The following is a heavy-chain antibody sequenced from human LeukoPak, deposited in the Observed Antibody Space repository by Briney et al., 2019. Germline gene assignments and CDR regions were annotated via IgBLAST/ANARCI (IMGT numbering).Heavy chain of an antibody. V-gene: IGHV1-18*01. J-gene: IGHJ6*02. Sequence: ASVKVSFKASGYTFTSYGISWVRQAPGQGLEWMGWISAYNGNTNYAQKLQGRVTMTTDTSTSTAYMELRSLRSDDTAVYYCARSNTQYSSSWYPLYGMDVWGQGTTVTVSS. CDR2: ISAYNGNT. D-gene: IGHD6-13*01. CDR3: ARSNTQYSSSWYPLYGMDV. CDR1: GYTFTSYG.